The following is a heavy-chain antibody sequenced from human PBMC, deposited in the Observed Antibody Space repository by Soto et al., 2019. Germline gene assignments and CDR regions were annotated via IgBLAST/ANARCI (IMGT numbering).Heavy chain of an antibody. J-gene: IGHJ4*02. CDR3: ARPRAYYDFWSGSPFDY. D-gene: IGHD3-3*01. V-gene: IGHV1-69*13. CDR1: GGTFSSYA. Sequence: SVKVSCKASGGTFSSYAISWVRQAPGQGLEWMGGIIPIFGTANYAQKFQGRVTITADESTSTAYMELSSLRSEDTAVYYCARPRAYYDFWSGSPFDYWGQGTLVTVPQ. CDR2: IIPIFGTA.